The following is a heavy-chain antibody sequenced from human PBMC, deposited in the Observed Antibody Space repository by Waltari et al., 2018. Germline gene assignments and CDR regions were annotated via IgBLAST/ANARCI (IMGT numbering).Heavy chain of an antibody. CDR3: ARWRLRGNWFDS. V-gene: IGHV4-61*02. D-gene: IGHD6-25*01. Sequence: QVQLQEAGPGLVNPSQTLSLTCTVSGCAINSGSYYWSWIRQPAGKGLEWIGRLYTTGSTNYNATLKRRVTISVDTSKNQFSLKLSSVTAADTAVYYCARWRLRGNWFDSWGQGTLVTVSS. CDR2: LYTTGST. J-gene: IGHJ5*01. CDR1: GCAINSGSYY.